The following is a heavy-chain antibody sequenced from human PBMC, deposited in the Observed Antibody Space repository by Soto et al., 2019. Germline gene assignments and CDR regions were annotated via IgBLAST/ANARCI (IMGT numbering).Heavy chain of an antibody. CDR1: DFSFGNYW. V-gene: IGHV3-74*01. Sequence: EEQLVESGGGLVQPGGSLRLSCAASDFSFGNYWMHWVRQAPGKGLAWVSRINSGGSFASYTDSVKGRFTISRDNGKNTLYLQMDSLRPEDTAIYYCARERDSGERFPWGQGTLVTVSS. CDR2: INSGGSFA. D-gene: IGHD4-17*01. J-gene: IGHJ5*02. CDR3: ARERDSGERFP.